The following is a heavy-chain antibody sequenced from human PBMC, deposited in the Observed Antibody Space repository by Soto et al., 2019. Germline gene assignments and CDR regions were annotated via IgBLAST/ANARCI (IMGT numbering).Heavy chain of an antibody. CDR1: GFSLSTSGVG. D-gene: IGHD3-10*01. CDR3: AHLITVVREAPANWFDP. J-gene: IGHJ5*02. CDR2: IYWDDDK. Sequence: SGPTLVNPTQTLTLTCTFSGFSLSTSGVGVGWIRQPPGKALEWLALIYWDDDKRYSPSLKSRLTITKDTSKNQVVLTMTNMDPVDTATYYCAHLITVVREAPANWFDPWGKGTLLTVSS. V-gene: IGHV2-5*02.